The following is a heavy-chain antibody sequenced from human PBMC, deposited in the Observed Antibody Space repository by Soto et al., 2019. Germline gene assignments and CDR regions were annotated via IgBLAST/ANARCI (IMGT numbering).Heavy chain of an antibody. CDR3: AKAVYSGSYFDY. Sequence: QVQLVESGGGVVQPGRSLRLSCAASGFTFSSYGMHWVRQAPGKGLEWVAVISYDGSNKYYADSVKGRFTISRDNSKNTLYLQMNSLRAEDTAVYYCAKAVYSGSYFDYWGQGTVVTVSS. D-gene: IGHD1-26*01. J-gene: IGHJ4*02. V-gene: IGHV3-30*18. CDR2: ISYDGSNK. CDR1: GFTFSSYG.